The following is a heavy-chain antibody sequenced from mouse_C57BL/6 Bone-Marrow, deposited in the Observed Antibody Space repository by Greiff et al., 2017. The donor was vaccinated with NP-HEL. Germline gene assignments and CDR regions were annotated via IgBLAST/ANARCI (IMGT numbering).Heavy chain of an antibody. CDR3: ARVDYDRFAY. J-gene: IGHJ3*01. D-gene: IGHD2-4*01. CDR2: IHPNSGST. Sequence: QVQLQQPGAELVKPWASVKLSCKASGYTFTSYWMHWVKQRPGQGLEWIGMIHPNSGSTNYNEKFKSKATLTVDKSSSTAYMQLSSLTSEDSAVYYCARVDYDRFAYWGQGTLVTVSA. V-gene: IGHV1-64*01. CDR1: GYTFTSYW.